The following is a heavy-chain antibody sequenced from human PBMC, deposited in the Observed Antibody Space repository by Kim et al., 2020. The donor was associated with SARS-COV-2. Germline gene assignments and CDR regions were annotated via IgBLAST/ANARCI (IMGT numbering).Heavy chain of an antibody. CDR2: IWYDGSNK. J-gene: IGHJ6*02. D-gene: IGHD1-1*01. CDR1: GFTFSSYG. V-gene: IGHV3-33*01. CDR3: ARDWKGYGMDV. Sequence: GGSLRLSCAASGFTFSSYGMHWVRQAPGKGLEWVAVIWYDGSNKYYADSVKGRFTISRDNSKNTLYLQMNSLRAEDTAVYYCARDWKGYGMDVWGQGTTVTVSS.